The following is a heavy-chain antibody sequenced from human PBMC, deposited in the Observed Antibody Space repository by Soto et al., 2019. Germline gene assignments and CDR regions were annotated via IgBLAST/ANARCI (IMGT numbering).Heavy chain of an antibody. V-gene: IGHV4-4*02. CDR3: ARSFGWYAFDQ. J-gene: IGHJ4*02. Sequence: QMQLLESGPGLVKPSETLSLTCAVSSASIDNNWNWVRQPPGKGLEWIGEIHQSGISYKNPSLKSRVTTSVDKSKTQFSLHLSSVTAADTAVYFCARSFGWYAFDQWGQGTLVTVSS. D-gene: IGHD6-19*01. CDR2: IHQSGIS. CDR1: SASIDNN.